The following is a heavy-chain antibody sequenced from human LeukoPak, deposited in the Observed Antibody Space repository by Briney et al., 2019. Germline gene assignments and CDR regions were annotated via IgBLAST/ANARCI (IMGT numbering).Heavy chain of an antibody. CDR3: ARGGKSGYFPDY. D-gene: IGHD2-15*01. Sequence: GGSLRLSCAASGFTFSRNWMSWVRQAPGKGLEWVANIKQDGSEQYYVDSVKGRFTISRDNARNSLFLQMNSLRAEDTAVYYCARGGKSGYFPDYWGQGTLVTVSS. V-gene: IGHV3-7*02. CDR2: IKQDGSEQ. J-gene: IGHJ4*02. CDR1: GFTFSRNW.